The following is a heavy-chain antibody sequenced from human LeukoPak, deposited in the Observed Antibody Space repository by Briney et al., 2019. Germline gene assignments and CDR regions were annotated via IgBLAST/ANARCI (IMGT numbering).Heavy chain of an antibody. V-gene: IGHV5-51*01. CDR2: INPGDSDT. CDR1: GYSFTSYW. Sequence: GESLKISCKGSGYSFTSYWIGWVRQMPGKGLEWMRIINPGDSDTRYSPSFQGQVTISADKSISTAYLQWSSLKASDTAMYYCARRSYYDSSGYYGRDDAFDIWGQGTMVTVSS. CDR3: ARRSYYDSSGYYGRDDAFDI. D-gene: IGHD3-22*01. J-gene: IGHJ3*02.